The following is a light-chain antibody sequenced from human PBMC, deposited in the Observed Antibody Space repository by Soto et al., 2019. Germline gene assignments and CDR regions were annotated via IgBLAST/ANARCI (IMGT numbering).Light chain of an antibody. Sequence: EVVMTQSPVTLSVSPGERATLYCRASQSVGGDLAWYQQTPGQTPRLLIYGAVTRATGVAARFSGAGSGTEFTLTVDSLQSEDVAIYYCQQYNAWPRTFGQGTKLEI. V-gene: IGKV3-15*01. CDR2: GAV. CDR1: QSVGGD. J-gene: IGKJ2*01. CDR3: QQYNAWPRT.